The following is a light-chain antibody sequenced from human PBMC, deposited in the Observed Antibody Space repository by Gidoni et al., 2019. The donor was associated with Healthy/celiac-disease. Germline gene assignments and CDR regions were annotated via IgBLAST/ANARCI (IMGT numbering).Light chain of an antibody. V-gene: IGKV4-1*01. CDR3: QQYYSTLT. CDR1: QSVLYSSNNKNY. J-gene: IGKJ4*01. Sequence: DIVLTHSPHSLSVSLGERATINCKSSQSVLYSSNNKNYLAWYQQKPGQPPKLLIYGASTRESGVPDRFSGSGSGTDFTLTISSLQAEDVAVYYCQQYYSTLTFGGGTKVEIK. CDR2: GAS.